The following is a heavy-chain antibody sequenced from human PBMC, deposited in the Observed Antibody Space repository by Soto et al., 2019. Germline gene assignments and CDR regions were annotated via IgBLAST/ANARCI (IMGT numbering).Heavy chain of an antibody. Sequence: XASLGLSCAASGFTFSSYSMNWVRQAPGKGLEWVSSISSSSSYIYYADSVKGRFTISRDNAKNSLYLQMNSLRAEDTAVYYCARDRVGHYDFWSGYYLSVMDVWGQGTTVTVSS. CDR3: ARDRVGHYDFWSGYYLSVMDV. J-gene: IGHJ6*02. V-gene: IGHV3-21*01. CDR1: GFTFSSYS. CDR2: ISSSSSYI. D-gene: IGHD3-3*01.